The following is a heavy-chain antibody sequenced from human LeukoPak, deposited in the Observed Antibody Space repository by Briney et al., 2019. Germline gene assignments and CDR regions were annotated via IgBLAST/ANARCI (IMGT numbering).Heavy chain of an antibody. CDR3: ARGVRWLQLSYFDY. Sequence: SETLSLTCPVSSGSISSGVYYWSWTRHHPGKCLEWIAYIYYSGSTYYNPSVKSRVTISVDTSKNQFSLKLSSVTAADTAVYYCARGVRWLQLSYFDYWGQGTLVTVSS. CDR1: SGSISSGVYY. CDR2: IYYSGST. J-gene: IGHJ4*02. D-gene: IGHD5-24*01. V-gene: IGHV4-31*03.